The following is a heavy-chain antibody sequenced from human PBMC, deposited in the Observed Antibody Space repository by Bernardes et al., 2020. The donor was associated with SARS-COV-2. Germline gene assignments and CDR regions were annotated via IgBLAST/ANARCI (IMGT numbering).Heavy chain of an antibody. CDR3: VRGASHSDILTGYYPHFHH. CDR2: ISGSGGST. CDR1: GFTFSSYA. J-gene: IGHJ4*02. Sequence: GGSLRLSCAASGFTFSSYAMSWVRQAPGKGLEWVSAISGSGGSTYYADSVKGRFTISRENAKNTLYLQINSLRGEDTAVYYCVRGASHSDILTGYYPHFHHWGQGTLVTVSS. D-gene: IGHD3-9*01. V-gene: IGHV3-23*01.